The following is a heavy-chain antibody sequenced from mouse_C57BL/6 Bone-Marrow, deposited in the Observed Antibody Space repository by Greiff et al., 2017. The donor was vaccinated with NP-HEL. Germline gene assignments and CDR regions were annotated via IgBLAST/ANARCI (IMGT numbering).Heavy chain of an antibody. Sequence: VQLQQPGAELVKPGASVKLSCKASGYTFTSYWMHWVKQRPGQGLEWIGMIHPNSGSTNYNEKFKSKATLTVDKSSSTAYMQLSSLTSEDSAVYYCARKGNGYSYLDYWGQGTTLTVSS. J-gene: IGHJ2*01. V-gene: IGHV1-64*01. D-gene: IGHD2-3*01. CDR3: ARKGNGYSYLDY. CDR1: GYTFTSYW. CDR2: IHPNSGST.